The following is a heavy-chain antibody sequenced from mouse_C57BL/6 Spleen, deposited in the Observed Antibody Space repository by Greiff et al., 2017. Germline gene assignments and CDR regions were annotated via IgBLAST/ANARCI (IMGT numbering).Heavy chain of an antibody. D-gene: IGHD2-9*01. CDR1: GFTFSDYG. Sequence: EVKLVESGGGLVKPGGSLKLSCAASGFTFSDYGMHWVRQAPEKGLEWVAYISSGSSTIYYADTVKGRFTISRDNAKNTLFLQMTSLRSEDTAMYYCARPYYGYDGQYFDYWGQGTTLTVSS. CDR2: ISSGSSTI. CDR3: ARPYYGYDGQYFDY. V-gene: IGHV5-17*01. J-gene: IGHJ2*01.